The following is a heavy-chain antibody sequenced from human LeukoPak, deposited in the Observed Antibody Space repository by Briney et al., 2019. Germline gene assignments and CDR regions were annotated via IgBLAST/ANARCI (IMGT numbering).Heavy chain of an antibody. D-gene: IGHD1-1*01. CDR2: IIPIFGTA. CDR3: ATYMLRDNWNVHTFDS. J-gene: IGHJ4*02. V-gene: IGHV1-69*05. Sequence: ASVKVSCKASGGTFSSYAISWVRQAPGQGLEWMGGIIPIFGTANYAQKFQGRVTITTDESTSTAYMELSSLRSEDTAVYYCATYMLRDNWNVHTFDSWGQGTLVTVSS. CDR1: GGTFSSYA.